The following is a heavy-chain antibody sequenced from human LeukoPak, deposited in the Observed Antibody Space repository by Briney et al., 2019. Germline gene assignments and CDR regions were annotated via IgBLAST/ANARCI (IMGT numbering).Heavy chain of an antibody. J-gene: IGHJ4*02. Sequence: SGGSLRLSCAASGFTFSSYAMSWVRQAPGRGLEWVSSISGSGSSTYYADSVKGRFTISRDNSKNTLYLQMDSLRIEDTAEYYCAKGNSARSGSYYGDYWGQGTLVTVSS. CDR2: ISGSGSST. CDR3: AKGNSARSGSYYGDY. CDR1: GFTFSSYA. V-gene: IGHV3-23*01. D-gene: IGHD1-26*01.